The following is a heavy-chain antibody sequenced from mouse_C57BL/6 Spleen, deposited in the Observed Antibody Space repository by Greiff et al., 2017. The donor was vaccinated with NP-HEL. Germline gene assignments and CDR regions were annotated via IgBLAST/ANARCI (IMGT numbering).Heavy chain of an antibody. Sequence: EVKLVESGGGLVKPGGSLKLSCAASGFTFSDYGMHWVRQAPEKGLEWVAYISSGSSTIYYADTVKGRFTISRDNAKNTLFLQMTSLRSEDTAMYYCASYGSQFPYFDYWGQGTTLTVSS. CDR2: ISSGSSTI. D-gene: IGHD1-1*01. CDR1: GFTFSDYG. CDR3: ASYGSQFPYFDY. V-gene: IGHV5-17*01. J-gene: IGHJ2*01.